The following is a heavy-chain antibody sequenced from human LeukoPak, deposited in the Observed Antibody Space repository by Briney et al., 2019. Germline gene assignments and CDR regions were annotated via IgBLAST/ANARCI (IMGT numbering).Heavy chain of an antibody. CDR3: ARVSGSYFGFYYYYYMGV. J-gene: IGHJ6*03. D-gene: IGHD1-26*01. V-gene: IGHV4-59*01. Sequence: SETLSLTCTVSGGFISSYYWSWIRQPPGKGLEWIGYIYYSGSTNYSPSLKSRVTISVDTSKNQFSLKLSSVTAADTAVYYCARVSGSYFGFYYYYYMGVWGKGTTVTISS. CDR1: GGFISSYY. CDR2: IYYSGST.